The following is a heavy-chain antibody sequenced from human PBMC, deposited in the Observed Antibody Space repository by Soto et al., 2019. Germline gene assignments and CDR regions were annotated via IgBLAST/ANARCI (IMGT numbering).Heavy chain of an antibody. V-gene: IGHV3-74*01. CDR1: GFTFTNYW. CDR3: KTVFEY. J-gene: IGHJ4*02. D-gene: IGHD4-17*01. Sequence: EVQLVQPGGGSVQPGGSLRLSCAASGFTFTNYWMHWVRQVPGKGLVWVSRIDGVGAGTSYSDSVRGRFTISRDNAENMLYLQMNSLRAEDTAVYYCKTVFEYWGQGTLVTVSS. CDR2: IDGVGAGT.